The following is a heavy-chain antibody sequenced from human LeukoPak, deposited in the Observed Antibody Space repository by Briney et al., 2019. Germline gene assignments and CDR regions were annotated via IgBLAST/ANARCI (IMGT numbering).Heavy chain of an antibody. D-gene: IGHD3-3*01. J-gene: IGHJ4*02. CDR3: ARAPPGVRLASPTGDY. CDR1: GYTFTAYY. CDR2: INPNSGGT. V-gene: IGHV1-2*02. Sequence: ASVKVSCKASGYTFTAYYIHWVRQAPGQGLEWLGWINPNSGGTSYAQKFQGRVTMTRDTSISTVYMELSSLTSDDTAVYYYARAPPGVRLASPTGDYWGQGTLVTVSS.